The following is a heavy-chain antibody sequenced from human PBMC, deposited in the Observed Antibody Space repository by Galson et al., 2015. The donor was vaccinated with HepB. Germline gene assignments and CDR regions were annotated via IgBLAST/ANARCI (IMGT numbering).Heavy chain of an antibody. V-gene: IGHV3-7*03. D-gene: IGHD2/OR15-2a*01. CDR2: INSHGSAT. J-gene: IGHJ4*02. CDR1: GFTFRRFY. Sequence: SLRLSCAAPGFTFRRFYMAWVRQAPGKGLEWVANINSHGSATSYVDSVKGRFIVSRDNAGNSLFLQMNSLRADDTAVYYCARESTWKLDYWGRGTLVTVSS. CDR3: ARESTWKLDY.